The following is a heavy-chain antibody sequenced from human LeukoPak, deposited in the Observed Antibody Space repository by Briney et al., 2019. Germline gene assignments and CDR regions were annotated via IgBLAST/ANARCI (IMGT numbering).Heavy chain of an antibody. D-gene: IGHD3-9*01. J-gene: IGHJ3*02. CDR1: GASISSGGYS. CDR3: GSPKQYDFLTEPFDI. CDR2: IYYSGST. V-gene: IGHV4-30-2*03. Sequence: PSETLSLTCAVSGASISSGGYSWSWIRQPPGKGLEWIGSIYYSGSTYYNPSLKSRVTISVDTSKNQFCLKLSSVTAAATAVFFCGSPKQYDFLTEPFDIWGQGTMVTVSS.